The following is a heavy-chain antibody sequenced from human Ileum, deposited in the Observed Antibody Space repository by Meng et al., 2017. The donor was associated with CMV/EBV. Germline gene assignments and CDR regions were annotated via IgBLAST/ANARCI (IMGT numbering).Heavy chain of an antibody. V-gene: IGHV3-11*05. CDR3: ARDGDYIRPDY. CDR2: ISSSSSST. CDR1: GFTFSDYY. D-gene: IGHD4-11*01. Sequence: QVQLVGAGAGLVKPAGALRLSCAVSGFTFSDYYMSWIRQAPGKGLEWVSYISSSSSSTNYAESVKGRFTISRDNAKNSLYLQMNSLRADDTAVYYCARDGDYIRPDYWGQGTLVTVSS. J-gene: IGHJ4*02.